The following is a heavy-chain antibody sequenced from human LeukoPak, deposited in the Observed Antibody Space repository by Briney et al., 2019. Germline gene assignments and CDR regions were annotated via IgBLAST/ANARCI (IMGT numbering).Heavy chain of an antibody. CDR2: IYYSGST. CDR3: ARHSSLRPYYYDSSGYYYFDY. Sequence: SETLSLTCTVSGGSISSYYWCWIRQPPGKGLEWIGYIYYSGSTNYNPSLKSRVTISVDTSKNQFSLKLSSVTAADTAVYYCARHSSLRPYYYDSSGYYYFDYWGQGTLVTVSS. V-gene: IGHV4-59*08. CDR1: GGSISSYY. J-gene: IGHJ4*02. D-gene: IGHD3-22*01.